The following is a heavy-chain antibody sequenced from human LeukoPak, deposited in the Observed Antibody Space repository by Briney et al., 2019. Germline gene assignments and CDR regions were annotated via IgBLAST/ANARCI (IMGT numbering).Heavy chain of an antibody. CDR1: GFTFSSYW. D-gene: IGHD3-9*01. CDR3: ARGPTYYDILTGHGY. Sequence: PGGSLRLSCAASGFTFSSYWMSWVRQAPGKGLEWVANIKQDGSEKYYVDSVKGRFTISRDNAKNSLYLQMNSLRAEDTAVYYCARGPTYYDILTGHGYWGQGTLVTVSS. CDR2: IKQDGSEK. V-gene: IGHV3-7*01. J-gene: IGHJ4*02.